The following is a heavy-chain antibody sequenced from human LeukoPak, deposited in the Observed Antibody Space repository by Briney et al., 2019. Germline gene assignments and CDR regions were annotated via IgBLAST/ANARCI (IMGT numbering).Heavy chain of an antibody. CDR2: IYYSGST. CDR1: GVSISSSSYY. V-gene: IGHV4-39*01. D-gene: IGHD6-13*01. J-gene: IGHJ5*02. CDR3: ARQSIAAAGTISGFDP. Sequence: PSETLSLTCTVSGVSISSSSYYWGWIRQPPGKGLEWIGSIYYSGSTYYNPSLKSRVTISVDTSKNQFSLKLSSVTAADTAVYYCARQSIAAAGTISGFDPWGQGTLVTVSS.